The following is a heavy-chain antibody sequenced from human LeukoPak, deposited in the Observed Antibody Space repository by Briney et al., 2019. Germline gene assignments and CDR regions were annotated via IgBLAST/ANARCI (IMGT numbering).Heavy chain of an antibody. V-gene: IGHV4-4*07. J-gene: IGHJ4*02. CDR3: ARSTMIVVVITWSYFDY. Sequence: SETLSLTCTVSGDSMSNFCWLWIRQSAGKGLEWIGRIYTSGRTNYNPSLESRVTMSIDTTNNQFSLKLSSVTAADTAVYYCARSTMIVVVITWSYFDYWGQGTLVTVSS. CDR2: IYTSGRT. D-gene: IGHD3-22*01. CDR1: GDSMSNFC.